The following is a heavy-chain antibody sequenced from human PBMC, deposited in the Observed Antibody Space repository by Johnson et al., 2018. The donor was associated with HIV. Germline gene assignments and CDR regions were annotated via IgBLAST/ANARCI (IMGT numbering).Heavy chain of an antibody. CDR3: ARDRGGGSYHDAFDI. V-gene: IGHV3-11*04. Sequence: QVLLVESGGNVVQPGRSQRLSCAASGFTFSDYYMSWIRQAPGKGLEWVSYISSSGSTIYYADSVKGRFTISRDNAKNSLYLQMNSLRAEDTAVYYCARDRGGGSYHDAFDIWGQGTMVTVSS. J-gene: IGHJ3*02. CDR2: ISSSGSTI. D-gene: IGHD1-26*01. CDR1: GFTFSDYY.